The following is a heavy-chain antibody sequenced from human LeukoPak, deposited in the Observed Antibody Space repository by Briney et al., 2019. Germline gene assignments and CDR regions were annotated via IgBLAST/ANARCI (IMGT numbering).Heavy chain of an antibody. CDR2: IYYSGST. CDR1: GGSISSYY. V-gene: IGHV4-59*08. Sequence: SETLSLTCTVSGGSISSYYWSWIRQPPGKGLEWIGYIYYSGSTNYNPSLKSRVTVSVDTSKNQFSLKLSSVTAADTAVYYCARQAGILWFGEYNKNWFDPWGQGTLVTVSS. CDR3: ARQAGILWFGEYNKNWFDP. J-gene: IGHJ5*02. D-gene: IGHD3-10*01.